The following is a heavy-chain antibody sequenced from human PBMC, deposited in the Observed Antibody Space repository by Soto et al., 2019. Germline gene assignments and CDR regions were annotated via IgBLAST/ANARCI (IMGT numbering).Heavy chain of an antibody. V-gene: IGHV4-39*01. Sequence: QLQLQESGPGLVKPSETLSLTCTVSGGSISSSSYYWGWIRQPPGKGLEWIGSIYYSGSTYYNPSLKSRVTISVDTSKNQFSLKLSSVTAADTAVYYCARHARHSEYYYYYMDVWGKGTTVTVSS. D-gene: IGHD1-26*01. CDR2: IYYSGST. CDR3: ARHARHSEYYYYYMDV. CDR1: GGSISSSSYY. J-gene: IGHJ6*03.